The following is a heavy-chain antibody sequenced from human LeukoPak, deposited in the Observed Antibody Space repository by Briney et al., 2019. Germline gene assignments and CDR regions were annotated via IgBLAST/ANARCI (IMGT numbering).Heavy chain of an antibody. CDR1: GFTFTDFW. J-gene: IGHJ4*01. V-gene: IGHV3-7*01. CDR2: IRQDGSEK. D-gene: IGHD6-13*01. CDR3: ARDGTAPGLYFDL. Sequence: GGSLRLSXEVSGFTFTDFWMNWVRQAPGKGPEWVASIRQDGSEKTYVDSVKGRFTISRDNTKNSLSLQLNGLRAEDTAVYYCARDGTAPGLYFDLWGQGTLVTVSS.